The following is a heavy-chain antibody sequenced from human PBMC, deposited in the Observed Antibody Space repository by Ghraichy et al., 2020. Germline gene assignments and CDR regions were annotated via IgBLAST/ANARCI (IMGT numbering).Heavy chain of an antibody. D-gene: IGHD2-2*01. Sequence: SETLSLTCTVSGGSISSSTYYWGWIRQPPGKGLEWIGSIYYSGSTYYNPSLKSRVTISVDTSKNQFSLKLTSVTAADTAVYYCARDRAYCNSTSCYYYGMDVWGQGTTVTVSS. CDR3: ARDRAYCNSTSCYYYGMDV. CDR2: IYYSGST. J-gene: IGHJ6*02. CDR1: GGSISSSTYY. V-gene: IGHV4-39*07.